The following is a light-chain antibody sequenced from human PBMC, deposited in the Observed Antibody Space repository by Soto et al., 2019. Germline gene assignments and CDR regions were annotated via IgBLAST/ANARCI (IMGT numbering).Light chain of an antibody. CDR1: QSIRSNS. CDR2: GAS. CDR3: QQYGSSPLT. V-gene: IGKV3-20*01. Sequence: EIALTQSPGTLSLSPGQRATLSCRASQSIRSNSLAWYQQKPGQAPRLLIYGASRRATGIPDRFSGRGSGTDFSLTISRLETEDFSVYYCQQYGSSPLTFGGGTKVEIK. J-gene: IGKJ4*01.